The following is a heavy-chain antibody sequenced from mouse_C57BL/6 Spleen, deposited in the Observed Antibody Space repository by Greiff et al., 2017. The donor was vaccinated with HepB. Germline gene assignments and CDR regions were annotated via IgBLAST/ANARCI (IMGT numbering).Heavy chain of an antibody. CDR2: ISNGGGST. V-gene: IGHV5-12*01. J-gene: IGHJ2*01. CDR3: ARRMVTTGGLDY. CDR1: GFTFSDYY. Sequence: EVKVEESGGGLVQPGGSLKLSCAASGFTFSDYYMYWVRQTPEKRLEWVAYISNGGGSTYYPDTVKGRFTISRDNAKNTLYLQMSRLKSEDTAMYYCARRMVTTGGLDYWGQGTTLTVSS. D-gene: IGHD2-2*01.